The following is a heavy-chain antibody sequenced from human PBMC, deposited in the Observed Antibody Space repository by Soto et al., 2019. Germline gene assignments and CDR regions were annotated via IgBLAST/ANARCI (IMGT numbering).Heavy chain of an antibody. CDR3: ARDHPHSYGVYYFDY. CDR2: IYPSGST. CDR1: GGSISSGGYS. D-gene: IGHD5-18*01. J-gene: IGHJ4*02. Sequence: PSETLSLTCAVSGGSISSGGYSWSWIRQPPGKGLEWIGYIYPSGSTYYNPSLKSRVTISVDRSKNQFSLKLNSVTAADTAVYYCARDHPHSYGVYYFDYWGQGTPVTVSS. V-gene: IGHV4-30-2*01.